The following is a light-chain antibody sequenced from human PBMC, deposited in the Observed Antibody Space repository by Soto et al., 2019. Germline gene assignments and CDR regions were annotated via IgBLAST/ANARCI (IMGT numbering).Light chain of an antibody. J-gene: IGLJ1*01. V-gene: IGLV1-40*01. CDR2: GNN. Sequence: QPVLTQPPSVSGAPGQRVTISCTGSSANIGAAYNVDWYQQLPGTAPKLLIYGNNNQPSGVPARFSGSKSGTSASLAIAGLQAEDEGDYYCQSYDSSLSGYVFGTGTKLTVL. CDR3: QSYDSSLSGYV. CDR1: SANIGAAYN.